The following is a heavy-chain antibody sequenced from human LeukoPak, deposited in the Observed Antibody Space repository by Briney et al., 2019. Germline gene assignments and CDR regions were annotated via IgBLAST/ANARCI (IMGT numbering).Heavy chain of an antibody. D-gene: IGHD6-13*01. J-gene: IGHJ4*02. CDR2: INTDGSST. CDR1: GFTFSSYW. V-gene: IGHV3-74*01. CDR3: AREQMGLAAADYYFDY. Sequence: GGSLRLSCAASGFTFSSYWMHWVRQAPGKGLVWVSRINTDGSSTSYADSVRGRFTISRDNAKNTLYLQMNSLRAEDTAVYYCAREQMGLAAADYYFDYWGQGTLVTVSS.